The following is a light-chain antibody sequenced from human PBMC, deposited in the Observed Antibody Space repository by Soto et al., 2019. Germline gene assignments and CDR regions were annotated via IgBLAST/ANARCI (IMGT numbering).Light chain of an antibody. J-gene: IGLJ2*01. CDR1: SSDIGTFSS. CDR2: GVS. V-gene: IGLV2-8*01. Sequence: QSALTQPPSASGSPGQTVTISCTGTSSDIGTFSSISWYQQYPGKAPKLMIFGVSQRPSGVPDRFSGSKSANTASLTVSGLQEEDEAEYYCSSQAGSDSLMVFGGGTKLTVL. CDR3: SSQAGSDSLMV.